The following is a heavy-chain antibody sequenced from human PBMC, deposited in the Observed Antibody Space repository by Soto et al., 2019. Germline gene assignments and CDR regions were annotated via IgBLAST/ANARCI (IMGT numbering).Heavy chain of an antibody. CDR3: ARGYFDWLKKGGFDY. D-gene: IGHD3-9*01. Sequence: SGPTVVNPTQTLTLTCTFSGFSLSTSGMCVSWIRQPPGKALEWLALIDWDDDKYYSTSLKTRLTISKDTSKNQVVLTMTNMDPVDTATYYCARGYFDWLKKGGFDYWGQGTLVTVSS. J-gene: IGHJ4*02. V-gene: IGHV2-70*01. CDR2: IDWDDDK. CDR1: GFSLSTSGMC.